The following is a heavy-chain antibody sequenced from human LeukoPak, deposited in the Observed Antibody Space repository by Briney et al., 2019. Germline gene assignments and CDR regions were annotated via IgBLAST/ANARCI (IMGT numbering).Heavy chain of an antibody. CDR1: GYSFTSYW. CDR2: IFPADSGT. J-gene: IGHJ1*01. V-gene: IGHV5-51*01. CDR3: ARHRYFQL. Sequence: GESLKISCKGSGYSFTSYWVAWVRQMPGKGLEWMGIIFPADSGTRYSPSFQGQVTISVDKSINTAYLQWSSLKASDTAMYYCARHRYFQLWGQGTLATVSS.